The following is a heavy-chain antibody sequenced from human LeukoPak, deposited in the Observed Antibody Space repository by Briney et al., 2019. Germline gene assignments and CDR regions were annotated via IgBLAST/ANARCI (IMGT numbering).Heavy chain of an antibody. CDR3: ATYPSGSSSPPMGDY. CDR1: GFTFSSYS. D-gene: IGHD6-6*01. Sequence: GGSLRLSCAASGFTFSSYSMNWVRQAPGKGLEWVSYISSSSSTIYYADSVKGRFTISRDNAKNSLYLQMNSLRAEDTAVYYCATYPSGSSSPPMGDYWGQGTLVTVSS. J-gene: IGHJ4*02. V-gene: IGHV3-48*01. CDR2: ISSSSSTI.